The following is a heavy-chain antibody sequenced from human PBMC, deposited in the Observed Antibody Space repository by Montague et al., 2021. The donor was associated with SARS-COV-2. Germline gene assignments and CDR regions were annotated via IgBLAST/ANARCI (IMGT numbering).Heavy chain of an antibody. D-gene: IGHD6-19*01. J-gene: IGHJ4*02. CDR3: ARDRYSSGWSIHFDY. CDR1: GSCNSGAD. CDR2: FCLRRNT. Sequence: SETLSLTCTRLGSCNSGADWKCTRLNPSHMRKSYADFCLRRNTNYNPSLKSRVTISVDTSKNQFSLKLSSVTAADTAVYYCARDRYSSGWSIHFDYWGQGTMVTGS. V-gene: IGHV4-59*01.